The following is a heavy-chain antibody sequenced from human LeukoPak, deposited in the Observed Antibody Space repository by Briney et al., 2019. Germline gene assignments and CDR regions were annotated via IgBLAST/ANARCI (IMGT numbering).Heavy chain of an antibody. D-gene: IGHD3-22*01. CDR3: ARVSPFYDSSGYRVYGMDV. CDR2: IYYSGGT. CDR1: GGSISGYY. V-gene: IGHV4-59*08. J-gene: IGHJ6*02. Sequence: SETLSLTCSVSGGSISGYYWSWIRQPPGKGLEWIGYIYYSGGTNYNPSLKSRVTIALDTSMNQFSLRLTSVTAADTGVYYCARVSPFYDSSGYRVYGMDVWGQGTTVTGSS.